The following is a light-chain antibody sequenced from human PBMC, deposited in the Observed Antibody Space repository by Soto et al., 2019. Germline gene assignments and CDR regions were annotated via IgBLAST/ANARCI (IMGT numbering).Light chain of an antibody. CDR1: QSVRSNY. CDR2: GAS. CDR3: PQYGGSPYT. Sequence: EIVLTQSPGTLSLSPGERATLSCRASQSVRSNYLAGYQQKPGQAPRLLIYGASSRATGIPDRFSGTGSGTDFTLTIRRLEPEDFAVYYCPQYGGSPYTFGQGTKLEIK. V-gene: IGKV3-20*01. J-gene: IGKJ2*01.